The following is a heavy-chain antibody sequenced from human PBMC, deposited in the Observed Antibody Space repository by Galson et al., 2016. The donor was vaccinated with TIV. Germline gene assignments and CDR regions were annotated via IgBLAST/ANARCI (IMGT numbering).Heavy chain of an antibody. CDR2: INPDGGTT. CDR1: GYAFTSYY. D-gene: IGHD2-2*01. J-gene: IGHJ5*02. Sequence: SVKVPCKASGYAFTSYYIHWVRQAPGQGLEWMGIINPDGGTTVYAQKLQDRVTMTRDTSTSTVYMELSSLRSEDTAVYYCARSWSVVAPNWVDPWGQGTLVTVSS. V-gene: IGHV1-46*04. CDR3: ARSWSVVAPNWVDP.